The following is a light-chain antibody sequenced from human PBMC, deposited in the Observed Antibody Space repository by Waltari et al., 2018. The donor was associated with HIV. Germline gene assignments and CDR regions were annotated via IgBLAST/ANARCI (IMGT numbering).Light chain of an antibody. V-gene: IGLV2-14*01. CDR3: ISYTGFTTPYV. CDR1: SRYVGGYHY. Sequence: QSALTQPASVSGSPGHSTPISCTGTSRYVGGYHYVPRYHQHSANAPEPTMYEVNNRPSGVSNRVSGSKSGNTASLTIAGLQAEDEADYYCISYTGFTTPYVFGTGTKVTVL. J-gene: IGLJ1*01. CDR2: EVN.